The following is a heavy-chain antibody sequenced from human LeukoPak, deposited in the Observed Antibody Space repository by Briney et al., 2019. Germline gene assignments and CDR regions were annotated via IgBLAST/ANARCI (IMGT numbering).Heavy chain of an antibody. D-gene: IGHD3-10*01. CDR3: AKDPGADGLDAFDI. CDR2: IIGSGEKT. CDR1: GFTSSSHA. V-gene: IGHV3-23*01. J-gene: IGHJ3*02. Sequence: GGSLRLSCVASGFTSSSHAMNWVRQAQGRGLEWVSGIIGSGEKTYFAGSVKGRFTISRDNSKNTLYLQMNSLRAEDTAVYYCAKDPGADGLDAFDIWGQGTMVTVSS.